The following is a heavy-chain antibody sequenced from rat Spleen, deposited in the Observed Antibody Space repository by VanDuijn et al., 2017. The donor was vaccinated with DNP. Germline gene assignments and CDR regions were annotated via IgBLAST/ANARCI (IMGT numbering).Heavy chain of an antibody. J-gene: IGHJ1*01. CDR3: ARGYYDYWYFDF. V-gene: IGHV3-3*01. CDR1: GYSITSSFR. CDR2: INSAGST. D-gene: IGHD1-6*01. Sequence: EVQLQESGPGLVKPSQSLSLTCSVTGYSITSSFRWTWIRKFPGNKLEWMGYINSAGSTNYNPSLKSRISITRDTSKNQFFLQVNSVTTEDTATYYCARGYYDYWYFDFWGPGTMVTVSS.